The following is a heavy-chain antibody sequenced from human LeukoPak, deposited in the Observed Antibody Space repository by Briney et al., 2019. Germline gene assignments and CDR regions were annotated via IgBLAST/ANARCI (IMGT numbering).Heavy chain of an antibody. V-gene: IGHV1-69*13. CDR2: IIPIFGTA. Sequence: ASVKVSCKASGYTFTRYAINWLRQAPGQGLEWMGGIIPIFGTANYAQKFQGRVTITADESTSTAYMELSSLRSEDTAVYYCASVYKHGMDVWGQGTTVIVSS. CDR3: ASVYKHGMDV. J-gene: IGHJ6*02. D-gene: IGHD5-24*01. CDR1: GYTFTRYA.